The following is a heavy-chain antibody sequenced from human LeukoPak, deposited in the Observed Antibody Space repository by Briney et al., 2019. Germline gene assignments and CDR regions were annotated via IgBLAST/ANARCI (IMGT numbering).Heavy chain of an antibody. CDR3: ARDLGYCSGGSCYGGRAFDT. V-gene: IGHV3-66*01. J-gene: IGHJ3*02. CDR1: GFTVSSNY. CDR2: IYSGGST. Sequence: PGGSLRLSCAASGFTVSSNYMSWVRQAPGKGLEWVSAIYSGGSTYYADSVKGRFTISRDNSKNTLYLQMNSLRAEDTAVYYCARDLGYCSGGSCYGGRAFDTWGQGTMVTVSS. D-gene: IGHD2-15*01.